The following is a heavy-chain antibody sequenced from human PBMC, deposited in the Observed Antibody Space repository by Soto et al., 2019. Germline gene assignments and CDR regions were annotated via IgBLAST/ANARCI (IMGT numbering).Heavy chain of an antibody. CDR3: AREAYYYGSGPDPSEDV. CDR2: ICNSGTT. D-gene: IGHD3-10*01. Sequence: PLETLSLTCTVSGGSIRSYCWTWIRQPPGEGLEWIGCICNSGTTNYNPSLKSRVAISIDTYKNQFSLQLSSVTAADTAVYDCAREAYYYGSGPDPSEDVWGQGTTVTVSS. CDR1: GGSIRSYC. V-gene: IGHV4-59*01. J-gene: IGHJ6*02.